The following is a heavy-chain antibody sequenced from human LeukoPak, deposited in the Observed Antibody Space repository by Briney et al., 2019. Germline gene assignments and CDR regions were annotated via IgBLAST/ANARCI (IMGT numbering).Heavy chain of an antibody. J-gene: IGHJ4*02. Sequence: GGSLRLSCAASGFTFSSFGMHWVRRAPGKGLEWVAFMSIDEDGGKTYFADSVKGRFTISRDNAKNSLYLQMNSLRAEDTAVYYCARSGTVVRNGYFDYWGQGTLVTVSS. CDR3: ARSGTVVRNGYFDY. CDR1: GFTFSSFG. CDR2: MSIDEDGGKT. D-gene: IGHD4-23*01. V-gene: IGHV3-30*12.